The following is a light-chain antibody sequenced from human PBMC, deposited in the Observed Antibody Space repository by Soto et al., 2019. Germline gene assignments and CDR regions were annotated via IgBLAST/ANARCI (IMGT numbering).Light chain of an antibody. CDR2: EGS. CDR3: SSYAGSNNLF. V-gene: IGLV2-14*02. J-gene: IGLJ2*01. Sequence: QSALTQPASVSGSPGQSITISCTGTSSDVGSYNLVSWYQQHPGKAPKLMIYEGSKRPSGVPDRFSGSKSGNTASLTVSGLQAEDEADYYCSSYAGSNNLFFGGGTKVTVL. CDR1: SSDVGSYNL.